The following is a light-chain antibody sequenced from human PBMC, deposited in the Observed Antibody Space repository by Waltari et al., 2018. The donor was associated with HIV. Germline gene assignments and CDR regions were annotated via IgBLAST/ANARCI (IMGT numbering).Light chain of an antibody. CDR3: EPYGSAPVT. CDR1: RSVTSSF. V-gene: IGKV3-20*01. CDR2: GAS. Sequence: EIVFTQSASPLSLSPGAGAPVSCRASRSVTSSFLIWYPHTPGQAPLLRIYGASSRATGIPDRFSGGGSGTDFTLTIRRLEPEHFAVYYGEPYGSAPVTFGGGTKVDIK. J-gene: IGKJ4*01.